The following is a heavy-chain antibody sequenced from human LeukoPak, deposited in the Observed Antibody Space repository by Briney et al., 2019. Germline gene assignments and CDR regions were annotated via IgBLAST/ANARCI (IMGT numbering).Heavy chain of an antibody. Sequence: SETLSLTCAVYGRSFSGYYWSWIRQPPGKGLEWIGEINHSGSSNYNPSLKSRVTISVDTSKNQFSLKLSSVTAADTAVYYCARVGGSVDYWGQGTLVTVSS. V-gene: IGHV4-34*01. J-gene: IGHJ4*02. CDR2: INHSGSS. CDR3: ARVGGSVDY. CDR1: GRSFSGYY.